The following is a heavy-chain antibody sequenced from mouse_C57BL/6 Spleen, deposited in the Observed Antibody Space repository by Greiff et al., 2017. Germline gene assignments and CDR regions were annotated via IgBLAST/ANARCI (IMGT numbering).Heavy chain of an antibody. J-gene: IGHJ2*01. V-gene: IGHV5-6*01. CDR1: GFTFSSYG. CDR3: ARTLDYYGSSYFDY. D-gene: IGHD1-1*01. CDR2: ISSGGSYT. Sequence: EVQGVESGGDLVKPGGSLKLSCAASGFTFSSYGMSWVRQTPDKRLEWVATISSGGSYTYYPDSVKGRFTISRDNAKNTLYLQMSSLKSEDTAMYYCARTLDYYGSSYFDYWGQGTTLTVSS.